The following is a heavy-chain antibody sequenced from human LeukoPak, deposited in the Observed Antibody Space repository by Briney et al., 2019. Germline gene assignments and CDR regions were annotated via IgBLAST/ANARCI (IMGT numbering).Heavy chain of an antibody. CDR3: ATNQITFGGVIPTMLDY. D-gene: IGHD3-16*02. V-gene: IGHV3-7*01. CDR2: IKQDGIEK. J-gene: IGHJ4*02. Sequence: PGGSLRLSCAASGFTFSSYWMDWVRQVPGKGLEWVANIKQDGIEKYFVGSVKGRFAISRDNAKNSLYLQMNSLRAEDTAVYYCATNQITFGGVIPTMLDYWGQGTLVTVSS. CDR1: GFTFSSYW.